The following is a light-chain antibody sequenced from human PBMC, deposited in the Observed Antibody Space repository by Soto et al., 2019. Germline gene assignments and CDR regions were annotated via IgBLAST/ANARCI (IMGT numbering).Light chain of an antibody. V-gene: IGLV2-8*01. Sequence: QSALTQPPSASGSPGQSVTISCTGTSSDVGGYNYVSWYQQHPGAAPKLMIYEVVKRPSGVPDRFSGSKSGNTASLTVSGLQAEYESDYYCSSYGGDNNVVFGGGTQLTVL. CDR2: EVV. CDR1: SSDVGGYNY. J-gene: IGLJ2*01. CDR3: SSYGGDNNVV.